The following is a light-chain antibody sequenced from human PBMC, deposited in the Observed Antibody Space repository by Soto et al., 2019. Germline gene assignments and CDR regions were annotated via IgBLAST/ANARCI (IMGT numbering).Light chain of an antibody. J-gene: IGKJ4*01. CDR1: QSVSSY. CDR3: QQYNNWPL. V-gene: IGKV3-11*01. CDR2: DAS. Sequence: EIVLTQSPATLSLSPGERATLSCRASQSVSSYLAWYQQKPGQAPRLLIYDASNRATGIPARFSGSGSGTEFTLTISSLQSEDFAVYYCQQYNNWPLFGGGTKVEIK.